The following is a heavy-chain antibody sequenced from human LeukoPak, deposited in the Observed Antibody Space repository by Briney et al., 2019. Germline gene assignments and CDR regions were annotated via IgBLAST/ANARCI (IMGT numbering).Heavy chain of an antibody. CDR1: GFTFSSYS. V-gene: IGHV3-48*01. CDR3: ARDQVVNDY. D-gene: IGHD4-23*01. J-gene: IGHJ4*02. Sequence: GGSLRLSCAASGFTFSSYSMIWVRQAPGKGLEWVSYISSSSSTIYYADSVKGRFTISRDNAKNSLYLQMNSLRAEDTAVYYCARDQVVNDYWGQGTLVTVSS. CDR2: ISSSSSTI.